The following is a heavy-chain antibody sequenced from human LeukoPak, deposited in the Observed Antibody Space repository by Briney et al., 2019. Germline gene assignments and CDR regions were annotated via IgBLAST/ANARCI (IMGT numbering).Heavy chain of an antibody. Sequence: GGSLRLSCAASGFTFRNYEMNWVRQAPGRGLEWVSYISSSGLTMYYADSVKGRFTISRDNAKNSLYLQMNSLRDEDTAVYYGARAFGLTDYWGQGTLVTVSS. D-gene: IGHD3/OR15-3a*01. V-gene: IGHV3-48*03. CDR2: ISSSGLTM. J-gene: IGHJ4*02. CDR1: GFTFRNYE. CDR3: ARAFGLTDY.